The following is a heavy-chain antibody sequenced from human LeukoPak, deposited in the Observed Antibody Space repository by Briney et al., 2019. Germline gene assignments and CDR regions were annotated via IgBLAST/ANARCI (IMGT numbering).Heavy chain of an antibody. D-gene: IGHD5-18*01. CDR1: GFTFSRHG. V-gene: IGHV3-64*01. J-gene: IGHJ4*02. CDR3: AREGQGYGYWLLDY. CDR2: ISSNGGRT. Sequence: GGSLRLSCAASGFTFSRHGMFWVRQAPGKGLEYVSAISSNGGRTYYANSVMGRFTISRDNSKNTLYLQMGSLRSEDMAVYYCAREGQGYGYWLLDYWGQGTLVTVSS.